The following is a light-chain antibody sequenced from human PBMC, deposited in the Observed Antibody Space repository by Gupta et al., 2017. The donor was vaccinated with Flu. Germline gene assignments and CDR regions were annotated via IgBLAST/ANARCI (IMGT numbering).Light chain of an antibody. CDR3: QQTYSPHQDT. CDR1: QISGST. J-gene: IGKJ2*01. CDR2: AES. Sequence: DIVSIACRASQISGSTLIWHQQKPGKAHQLISYAESTSQPGVPLRFSGSGSGTDSTLTITGLQLEDFASYHCQQTYSPHQDTFGQGTNLEIK. V-gene: IGKV1-39*01.